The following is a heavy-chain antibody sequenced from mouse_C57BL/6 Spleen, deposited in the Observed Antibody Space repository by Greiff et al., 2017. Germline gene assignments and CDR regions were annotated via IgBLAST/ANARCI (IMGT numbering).Heavy chain of an antibody. D-gene: IGHD4-1*01. CDR3: ARGTGTRYFDV. V-gene: IGHV1-59*01. Sequence: VQLQQSGAELVRPGTSVKLSCKASGYTFTSYWMHWVKQRPGQGLEWIGVIDPSDSYTNYNQKFKGKATLTVDTSSSTAYMQLSSLTSEDSAVYYCARGTGTRYFDVWGTGTTVTVSS. J-gene: IGHJ1*03. CDR1: GYTFTSYW. CDR2: IDPSDSYT.